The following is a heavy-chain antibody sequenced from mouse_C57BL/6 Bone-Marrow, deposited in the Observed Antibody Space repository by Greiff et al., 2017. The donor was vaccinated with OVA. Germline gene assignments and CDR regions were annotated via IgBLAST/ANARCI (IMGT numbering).Heavy chain of an antibody. J-gene: IGHJ3*01. V-gene: IGHV1-81*01. CDR2: IYPRSGNT. CDR1: GYTFTSYG. D-gene: IGHD2-5*01. CDR3: ARSYSNRFAY. Sequence: QVQLQQSGAELARPGASVKLSCKASGYTFTSYGISWVKQRTGQGLEWIGEIYPRSGNTYYNEKFKGKATLTADKSSSTAYMELRSLTSEDSAVYFCARSYSNRFAYWGQGTLVTVSA.